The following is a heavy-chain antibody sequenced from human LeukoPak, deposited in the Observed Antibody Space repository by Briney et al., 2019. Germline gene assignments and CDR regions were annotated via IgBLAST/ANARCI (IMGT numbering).Heavy chain of an antibody. CDR2: ISGSGGST. D-gene: IGHD3-3*01. V-gene: IGHV3-23*01. CDR1: GFTFSSYA. CDR3: AKDQPFFGAIYYYYGMDV. Sequence: GGSLRVSCAASGFTFSSYAMSWVRQAPGNGLEWVSAISGSGGSTYYADSVKGRFTISRDNSKNTLYLQMNSLRAEDTAVYYCAKDQPFFGAIYYYYGMDVWGQGTTVTVSS. J-gene: IGHJ6*02.